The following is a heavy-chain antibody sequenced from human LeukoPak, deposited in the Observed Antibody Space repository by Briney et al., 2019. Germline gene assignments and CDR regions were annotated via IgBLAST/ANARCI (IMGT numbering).Heavy chain of an antibody. CDR2: INPYSGAR. Sequence: ASVKVSCKASAYTFTGYYIHWVRQAPGQGLEWMGWINPYSGARHYVQKFQGRVTMTRDTYISTAYMELSRLRSDDTTMYYCARDGACSSTSCQNFDYWGQGTLVTVSS. CDR1: AYTFTGYY. CDR3: ARDGACSSTSCQNFDY. J-gene: IGHJ4*02. V-gene: IGHV1-2*02. D-gene: IGHD2-2*01.